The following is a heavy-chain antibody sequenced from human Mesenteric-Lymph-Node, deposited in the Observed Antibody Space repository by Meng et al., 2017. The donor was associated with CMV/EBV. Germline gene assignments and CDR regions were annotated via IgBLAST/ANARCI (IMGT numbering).Heavy chain of an antibody. CDR2: INHSGST. Sequence: GSLRPSCAVYGGSFSGHYWSWIRQPPGKGLEWIGAINHSGSTNYNPSTKSRVTISVDTSTNQSSLKLSSVTAADAAVYYCARGLGLSDFHSFDPWGQGTLVTVSS. J-gene: IGHJ5*02. D-gene: IGHD3-3*01. CDR1: GGSFSGHY. V-gene: IGHV4-34*01. CDR3: ARGLGLSDFHSFDP.